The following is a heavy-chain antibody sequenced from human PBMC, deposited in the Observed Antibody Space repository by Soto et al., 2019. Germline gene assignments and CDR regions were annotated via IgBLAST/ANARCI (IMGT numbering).Heavy chain of an antibody. CDR2: ISAYNGNT. Sequence: ASVKVSCKASGYTFTSYGISWVRQAPGQGLEWMGWISAYNGNTNYAQKLQGRVTMTTDTSTSTAYMELRSLRSDDTAVYYCARDTSYDFWSGRRGVFYYYGMDVWGQGTTVTVS. J-gene: IGHJ6*02. D-gene: IGHD3-3*01. V-gene: IGHV1-18*04. CDR1: GYTFTSYG. CDR3: ARDTSYDFWSGRRGVFYYYGMDV.